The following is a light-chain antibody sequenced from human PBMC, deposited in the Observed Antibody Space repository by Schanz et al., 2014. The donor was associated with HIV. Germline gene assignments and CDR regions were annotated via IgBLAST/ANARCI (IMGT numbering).Light chain of an antibody. CDR3: QQYGSSPLT. Sequence: DIQMTQSPSSLSAFVGDRVTITCQASQDISNSLNWYQQKPGKAPNLLIFKSSTLESGVPSRFSGSGSGTDFTLTISRLEPEDFAVYYCQQYGSSPLTFGGGTKVEIK. CDR2: KSS. V-gene: IGKV1-33*01. J-gene: IGKJ4*01. CDR1: QDISNS.